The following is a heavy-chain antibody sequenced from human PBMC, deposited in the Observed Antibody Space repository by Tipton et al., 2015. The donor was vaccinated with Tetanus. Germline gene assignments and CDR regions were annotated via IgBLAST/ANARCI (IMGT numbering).Heavy chain of an antibody. Sequence: GSLRLSCAASGFTLSDYYMSWIRQAPGKGLEWLSYISSSGATINYADSVKGRFTLSRDTAKNSLYLQMNSLTAADTAVYFCATLPKQWLANFGYWGQGTLVTVSS. CDR3: ATLPKQWLANFGY. J-gene: IGHJ4*02. V-gene: IGHV3-11*01. CDR1: GFTLSDYY. CDR2: ISSSGATI. D-gene: IGHD6-19*01.